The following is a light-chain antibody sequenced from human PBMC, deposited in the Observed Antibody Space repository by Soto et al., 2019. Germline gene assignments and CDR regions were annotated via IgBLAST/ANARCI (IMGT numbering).Light chain of an antibody. CDR3: QQYDDWPIT. Sequence: IPLTQSPDSRSASVGARVPLTCRASQGISSYLAWYQQKPGKAPKLLIYAASTLQSGVPSRFSGSGSGTEFTLTISSLQSEDFAVYYCQQYDDWPITFGQGTRLEI. CDR1: QGISSY. J-gene: IGKJ5*01. CDR2: AAS. V-gene: IGKV1-9*01.